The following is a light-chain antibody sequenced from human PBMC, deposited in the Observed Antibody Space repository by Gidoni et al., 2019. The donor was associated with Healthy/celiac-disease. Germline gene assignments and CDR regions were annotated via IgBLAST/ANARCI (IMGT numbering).Light chain of an antibody. J-gene: IGLJ2*01. CDR2: GKN. CDR1: SLRSFY. V-gene: IGLV3-19*01. CDR3: NSRDSSGNHLV. Sequence: SSELTQDPAVSVAMGQTVSITCQGDSLRSFYASWYQQKPGQAPVLFIYGKNNRPEGIPDRFSGSSSGNTASLTITGAQAEDEADYYCNSRDSSGNHLVFGGGTKLTVL.